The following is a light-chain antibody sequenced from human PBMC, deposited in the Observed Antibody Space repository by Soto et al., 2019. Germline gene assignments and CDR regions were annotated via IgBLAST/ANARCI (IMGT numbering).Light chain of an antibody. Sequence: QTVVTQEPSFSVSPGGTVTLTCGLSSGSVSTSYYPSWYQQTPGQAPRTLIYSTNTRSSGVPDRFSGSILGNKAALTITGAQADDESDYYCVLYMGSGPSIGGGTQLTVL. CDR1: SGSVSTSYY. V-gene: IGLV8-61*01. J-gene: IGLJ7*01. CDR3: VLYMGSGPS. CDR2: STN.